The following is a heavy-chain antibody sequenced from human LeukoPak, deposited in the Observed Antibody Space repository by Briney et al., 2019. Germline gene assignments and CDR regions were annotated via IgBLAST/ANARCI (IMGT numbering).Heavy chain of an antibody. Sequence: GESLRLSCAASGFTFSSYAMSWVRQAPGKGLEWVSAISGSGGSTYYADSVKGRFTISRDNSKNTLYLQMNSLRAEDTAVYYCAKEEDYYGSGSNENWFDPWGQGTLVTVSS. V-gene: IGHV3-23*01. CDR1: GFTFSSYA. D-gene: IGHD3-10*01. CDR3: AKEEDYYGSGSNENWFDP. J-gene: IGHJ5*02. CDR2: ISGSGGST.